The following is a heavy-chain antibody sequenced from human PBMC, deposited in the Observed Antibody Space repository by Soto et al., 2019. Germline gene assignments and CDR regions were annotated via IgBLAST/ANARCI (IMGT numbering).Heavy chain of an antibody. J-gene: IGHJ6*02. V-gene: IGHV4-34*01. CDR3: ARGVGYGGNYYYYGMDV. D-gene: IGHD4-17*01. Sequence: PSETLSLTCAVYGGPFSGYYWSWIRQPPGKGLEWIGEINHSGSTNYNPSLKSRVTISVDTSKNQFSLKLSSVTAADTAVYYCARGVGYGGNYYYYGMDVWGQGTTVTVSS. CDR2: INHSGST. CDR1: GGPFSGYY.